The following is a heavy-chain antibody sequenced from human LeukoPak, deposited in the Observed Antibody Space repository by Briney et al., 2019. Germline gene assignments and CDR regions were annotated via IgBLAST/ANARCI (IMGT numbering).Heavy chain of an antibody. Sequence: GASVKVSCKASGYTFTSYGISWVRQAPGQGLEWMGWISAYNGNTNYAQKLQGRVTMTTDTSTSTAYMELRSLRSDDTAVYYCARDIVVVPAAKLFDIWGQGTMVTVSS. D-gene: IGHD2-2*01. V-gene: IGHV1-18*01. CDR3: ARDIVVVPAAKLFDI. J-gene: IGHJ3*02. CDR2: ISAYNGNT. CDR1: GYTFTSYG.